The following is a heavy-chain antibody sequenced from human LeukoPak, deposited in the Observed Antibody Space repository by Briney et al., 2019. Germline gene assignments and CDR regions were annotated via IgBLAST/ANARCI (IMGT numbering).Heavy chain of an antibody. CDR2: INPSGGST. CDR3: ARRSSPLLLLHYY. V-gene: IGHV1-46*01. J-gene: IGHJ4*02. Sequence: ASVKVSCKAFGYTFTSNYMHWVRQAPGQGLEWMGIINPSGGSTSYAQKFQGRVTMTRDMSTSTVYMELSSLRSDDTAVYYCARRSSPLLLLHYYWGQGTLVTVSS. CDR1: GYTFTSNY. D-gene: IGHD3-22*01.